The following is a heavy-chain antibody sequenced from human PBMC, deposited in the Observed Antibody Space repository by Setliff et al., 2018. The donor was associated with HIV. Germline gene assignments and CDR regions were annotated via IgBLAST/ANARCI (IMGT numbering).Heavy chain of an antibody. CDR1: GGSISSGAYL. D-gene: IGHD6-25*01. CDR2: IFRAGNA. J-gene: IGHJ4*02. Sequence: PSETLSLTCTVSGGSISSGAYLWAWIRQPAGKGLEWIGRIFRAGNATYSPSLKSRATMSIDASQNQFSLKLKHVTAADTAVYYCARYYSSGLAVFGYWGQGTLVTVSS. V-gene: IGHV4-61*02. CDR3: ARYYSSGLAVFGY.